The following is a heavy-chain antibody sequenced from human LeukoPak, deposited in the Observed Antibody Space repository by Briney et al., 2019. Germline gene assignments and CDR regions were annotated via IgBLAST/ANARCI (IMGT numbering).Heavy chain of an antibody. CDR1: GGSISSYY. D-gene: IGHD3-3*01. V-gene: IGHV4-59*12. CDR2: IYYSGST. Sequence: PSETLSLTCTVSGGSISSYYWSWLRQPPGKGLEWIGYIYYSGSTNYNPSLKSRVTISVDTSKNQFSLKLSSVTAADTAVYYCARESLESYYDFWSGYYNQDSYNWFDPWGQGTLVTVSS. CDR3: ARESLESYYDFWSGYYNQDSYNWFDP. J-gene: IGHJ5*02.